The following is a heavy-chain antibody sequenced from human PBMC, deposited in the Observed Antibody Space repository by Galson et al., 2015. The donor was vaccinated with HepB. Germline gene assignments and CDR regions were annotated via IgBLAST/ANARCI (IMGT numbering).Heavy chain of an antibody. D-gene: IGHD3-9*01. CDR3: ARETVLRYFDWPPRNYYYMDV. Sequence: QSGAEVKKPGESLKISCKGSGYSFTSYWIGWVRQMPGKGLEWMGIIYPGDSDTRYSPSFQGQVTISADKSISTAYMELSRLRSDDTAVYYCARETVLRYFDWPPRNYYYMDVWGKGTTVTVSS. V-gene: IGHV5-51*01. CDR2: IYPGDSDT. CDR1: GYSFTSYW. J-gene: IGHJ6*03.